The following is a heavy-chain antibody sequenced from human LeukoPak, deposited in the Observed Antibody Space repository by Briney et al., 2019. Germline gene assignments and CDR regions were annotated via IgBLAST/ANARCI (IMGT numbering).Heavy chain of an antibody. Sequence: SETLSLTCTVSGGSISSGGYYWGWIRQPPGKGLEWIGSIYYSGSTYYTPSLKSRVTISVDTSKNQFSLKLSSVTAADTAVYYCARWSYADYHDSSGYVFDYWGQGTLVTVSS. CDR2: IYYSGST. J-gene: IGHJ4*02. CDR1: GGSISSGGYY. CDR3: ARWSYADYHDSSGYVFDY. V-gene: IGHV4-39*01. D-gene: IGHD3-22*01.